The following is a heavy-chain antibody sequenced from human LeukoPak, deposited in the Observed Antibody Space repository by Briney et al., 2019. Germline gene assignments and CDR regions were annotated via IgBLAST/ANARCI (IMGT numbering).Heavy chain of an antibody. Sequence: GGSLRLSCAASGFTVSSNYMSWVRQAPGKGLEWVSVIYSGGSTYYADSVKGRFTISRDNSKNTLYLQMNSLRAEGTAVYYCARGFSSSWGVFDYWGQGTLVTVSS. CDR3: ARGFSSSWGVFDY. D-gene: IGHD6-13*01. V-gene: IGHV3-53*01. J-gene: IGHJ4*02. CDR1: GFTVSSNY. CDR2: IYSGGST.